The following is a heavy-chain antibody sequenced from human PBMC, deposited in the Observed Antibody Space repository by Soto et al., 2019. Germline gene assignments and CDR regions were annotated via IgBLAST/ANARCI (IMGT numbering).Heavy chain of an antibody. CDR2: INPSSST. J-gene: IGHJ4*02. Sequence: QVQLVQSGAEVKKPGASVKVSCKASGYSFTSYYIHWVRQAPGQGLEWMGIINPSSSTTYAQKFQGRVTMTRDTSTSTVYMELSSLRSEDTAVYYCARVGCSGGSCYAVDSWGQGTLVTVSS. D-gene: IGHD2-15*01. CDR1: GYSFTSYY. V-gene: IGHV1-46*01. CDR3: ARVGCSGGSCYAVDS.